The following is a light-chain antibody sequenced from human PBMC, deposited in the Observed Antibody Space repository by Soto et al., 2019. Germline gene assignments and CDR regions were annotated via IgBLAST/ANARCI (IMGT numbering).Light chain of an antibody. CDR2: SNN. CDR1: NSNIGSNT. V-gene: IGLV1-44*01. CDR3: AAWDDSLSGVV. J-gene: IGLJ2*01. Sequence: QAVVTQPPSASGTPGLRVTISCSGSNSNIGSNTVNWYHQLPGTAPKLLIYSNNQRPSGVPDRFSGSKSGTSASLVISGLQSDDEADYYCAAWDDSLSGVVFGGGTKVTV.